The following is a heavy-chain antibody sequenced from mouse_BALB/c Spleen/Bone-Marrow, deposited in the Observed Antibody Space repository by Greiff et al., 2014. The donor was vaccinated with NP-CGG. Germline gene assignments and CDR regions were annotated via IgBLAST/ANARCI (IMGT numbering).Heavy chain of an antibody. CDR1: GFTFSSYG. Sequence: EVKLVESGGDLVKPGGSLKLSCAASGFTFSSYGMSWVRQTPDKRLEWVATINNGGTYTYYPDSVKGRFTISRDNAKNTLYLQMSSLKSEDTARYYCALNGDSAYWGQGTLVTVSA. D-gene: IGHD4-1*02. CDR2: INNGGTYT. V-gene: IGHV5-6*02. J-gene: IGHJ3*01. CDR3: ALNGDSAY.